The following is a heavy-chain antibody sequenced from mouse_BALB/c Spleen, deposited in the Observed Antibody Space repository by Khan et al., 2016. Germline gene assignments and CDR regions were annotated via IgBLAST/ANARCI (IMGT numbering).Heavy chain of an antibody. J-gene: IGHJ1*01. Sequence: QIQLVQSGPELKKPGETVKISCKASGYTFTTYGMNWVKQAPGKDLKWMGWINTYTGESSDADDFKGRLASSLEASANTAYLQINNLKNEDTATYFCAREVRRNWYFDVWGAGTTVTVSS. V-gene: IGHV9-3-1*01. CDR3: AREVRRNWYFDV. CDR1: GYTFTTYG. D-gene: IGHD2-14*01. CDR2: INTYTGES.